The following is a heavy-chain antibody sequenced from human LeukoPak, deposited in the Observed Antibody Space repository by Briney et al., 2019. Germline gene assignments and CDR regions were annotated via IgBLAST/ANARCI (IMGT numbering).Heavy chain of an antibody. CDR1: GFTFSSYW. D-gene: IGHD3-22*01. J-gene: IGHJ1*01. Sequence: PGGSLRLSCAASGFTFSSYWMHWVRQAPGKGMVWVSRITSDGSTRYADSVKGRFTISRDNAKNTVSLQMNSLRAEDTGVYYCARAPSEIGGYYPEYFRHWGQGTLVTVSP. CDR3: ARAPSEIGGYYPEYFRH. V-gene: IGHV3-74*01. CDR2: ITSDGST.